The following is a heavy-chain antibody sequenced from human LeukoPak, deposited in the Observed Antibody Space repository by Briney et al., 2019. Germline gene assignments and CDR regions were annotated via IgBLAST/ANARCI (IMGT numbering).Heavy chain of an antibody. J-gene: IGHJ4*02. V-gene: IGHV4-4*07. CDR3: AREGDGSGWYEEY. CDR1: GGSIRSYY. Sequence: SETLSLTCTVSGGSIRSYYWSWIRQPAGKGLEWIGRIYTSGTTNYSPSLKSRVSMSVDTSKMQLSLKLTSVTAADTAVYYCAREGDGSGWYEEYWGQGTLVTVSS. CDR2: IYTSGTT. D-gene: IGHD6-19*01.